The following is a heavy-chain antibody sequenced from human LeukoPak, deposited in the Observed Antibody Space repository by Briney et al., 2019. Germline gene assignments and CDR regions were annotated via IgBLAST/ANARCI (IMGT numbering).Heavy chain of an antibody. CDR1: GGSFSGYY. D-gene: IGHD6-13*01. CDR2: INHSGST. V-gene: IGHV4-34*01. Sequence: SETLSLTCAAYGGSFSGYYWSWIRQPPGKGLEWIGEINHSGSTNYNPSLKSRVTISVDTSKNQFSLKLSSVTAADTAVYYCARFPSSRGWFDPWGQGTLVTVSS. J-gene: IGHJ5*02. CDR3: ARFPSSRGWFDP.